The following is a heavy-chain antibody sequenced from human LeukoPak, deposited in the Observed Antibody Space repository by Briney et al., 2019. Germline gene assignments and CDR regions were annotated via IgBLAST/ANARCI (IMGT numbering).Heavy chain of an antibody. V-gene: IGHV3-15*01. CDR1: GFTFSNAW. CDR2: IKSKTDGGTT. Sequence: PGGSLRLSCAASGFTFSNAWMSWVRQAPGKGLEWVGRIKSKTDGGTTDYAAPVKGRFTISRDDSKNTLYLQMNSLKTEDTAVYYCTQFGPAASYYYYYMDVWGKGTTVTISS. D-gene: IGHD2-2*01. CDR3: TQFGPAASYYYYYMDV. J-gene: IGHJ6*03.